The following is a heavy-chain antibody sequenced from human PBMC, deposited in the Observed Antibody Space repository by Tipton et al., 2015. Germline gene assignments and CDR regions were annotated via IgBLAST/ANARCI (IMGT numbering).Heavy chain of an antibody. J-gene: IGHJ4*02. CDR2: VFHTGAT. Sequence: TLSLTCAVSAYSISSDYYWGWIRQPPGKGLQWVGNVFHTGATSYNSSLKSRLTFSIDTSKNQVSLRLSSVTAADTAVYYCAAFCYGGNCPDYWGQGTLVIVSA. V-gene: IGHV4-38-2*01. CDR3: AAFCYGGNCPDY. CDR1: AYSISSDYY. D-gene: IGHD2-15*01.